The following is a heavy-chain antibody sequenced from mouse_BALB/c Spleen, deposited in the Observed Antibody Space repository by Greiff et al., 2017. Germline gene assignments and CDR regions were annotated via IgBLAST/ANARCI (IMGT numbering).Heavy chain of an antibody. J-gene: IGHJ3*01. Sequence: EGQLQQSGAELVKPGASVKLSCTASGFNIKDTYMHWVKQRPEQGLEWIGRIDPANGNTKYDPKFQGKATITADTSSNTAYLQLSSLTSEDTAVYYCAYGDWFAYWGQGTLVTVSA. D-gene: IGHD2-13*01. V-gene: IGHV14-3*02. CDR2: IDPANGNT. CDR3: AYGDWFAY. CDR1: GFNIKDTY.